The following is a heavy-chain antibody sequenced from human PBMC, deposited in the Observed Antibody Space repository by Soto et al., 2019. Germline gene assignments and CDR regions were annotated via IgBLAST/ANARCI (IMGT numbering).Heavy chain of an antibody. CDR1: GFIFSEST. V-gene: IGHV3-64D*06. J-gene: IGHJ4*02. CDR2: VSTSGRST. CDR3: VKQAHGLDGVAFDY. D-gene: IGHD2-15*01. Sequence: GGSLRLSCTASGFIFSESTIYWVRQVPGKGLEAISAVSTSGRSTYYADSVKDRFTISRDNSKNTLFLQMGSLRPEDTAIYYCVKQAHGLDGVAFDYWGQGTQVTVSS.